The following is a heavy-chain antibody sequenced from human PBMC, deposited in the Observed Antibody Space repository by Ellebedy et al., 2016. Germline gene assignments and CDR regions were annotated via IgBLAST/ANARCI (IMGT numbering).Heavy chain of an antibody. CDR1: GFNFRTFV. CDR2: IGPDGHPQ. J-gene: IGHJ4*02. V-gene: IGHV3-33*01. Sequence: GESLKISXGASGFNFRTFVMHWVRQAPDKGLEWVARIGPDGHPQLYRDSVKGRFIISRDNSRNTLYLHMNNLRPEDTAVYFCARAPLIDTHYFDFWGQGTLVTVSS. CDR3: ARAPLIDTHYFDF. D-gene: IGHD2-21*01.